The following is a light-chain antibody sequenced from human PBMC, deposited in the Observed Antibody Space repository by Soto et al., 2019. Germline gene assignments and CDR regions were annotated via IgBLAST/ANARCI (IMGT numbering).Light chain of an antibody. Sequence: VLTQAPPAAGAPGPRSTMYLSGNNSGTGTNYVYWYQQLPGTAPKLLIYRNNQRPSGVPDRFSGSKSGTSASLAISGLRSEDEADYHCAAWDDSLSGFYVFGTGTKVTVL. CDR1: NSGTGTNY. CDR3: AAWDDSLSGFYV. CDR2: RNN. J-gene: IGLJ1*01. V-gene: IGLV1-47*01.